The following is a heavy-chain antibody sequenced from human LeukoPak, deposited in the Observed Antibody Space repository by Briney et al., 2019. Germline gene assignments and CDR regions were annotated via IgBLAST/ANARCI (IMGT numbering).Heavy chain of an antibody. J-gene: IGHJ3*02. CDR2: IYYSGST. CDR1: GGSISSYY. CDR3: ARELEYSSSSRADAFDI. Sequence: PSETLSPTCTVSGGSISSYYWSWIRQPPGKGLEWIGYIYYSGSTNYNPSLKSRVTISVDTSKNQSSLKLSSVTAADTAVYYCARELEYSSSSRADAFDIWGQGTMVTVSS. D-gene: IGHD6-6*01. V-gene: IGHV4-59*01.